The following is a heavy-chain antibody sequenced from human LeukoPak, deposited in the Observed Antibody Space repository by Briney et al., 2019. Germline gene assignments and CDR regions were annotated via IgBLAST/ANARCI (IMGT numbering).Heavy chain of an antibody. J-gene: IGHJ6*03. D-gene: IGHD5-12*01. V-gene: IGHV3-23*01. CDR3: AKESGYEYYYYYYMDV. Sequence: PGGSLRLSCAASGFTFSNYWMSWVRQAPGKGLEWVSAISGSGGSTYYADSVKGRFTISRDNSKKTLYLRMNSLRAEDMAVYYCAKESGYEYYYYYYMDVWGKGTTVTISS. CDR1: GFTFSNYW. CDR2: ISGSGGST.